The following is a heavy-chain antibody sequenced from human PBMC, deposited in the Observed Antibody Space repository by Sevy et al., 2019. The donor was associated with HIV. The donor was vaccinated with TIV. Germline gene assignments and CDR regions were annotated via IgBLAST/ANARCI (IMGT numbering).Heavy chain of an antibody. CDR1: GFTFGDYA. CDR3: TRGTTVIAAAQH. V-gene: IGHV3-49*04. D-gene: IGHD4-17*01. CDR2: IRSKAFGGTT. J-gene: IGHJ1*01. Sequence: GGSLRLSCTASGFTFGDYALNWVRQAPGGGLEWVGFIRSKAFGGTTEYAASVKGRFTISRDDSKSIAYLQMSSLHTEDTAVYYCTRGTTVIAAAQHWGQGTLVTVSS.